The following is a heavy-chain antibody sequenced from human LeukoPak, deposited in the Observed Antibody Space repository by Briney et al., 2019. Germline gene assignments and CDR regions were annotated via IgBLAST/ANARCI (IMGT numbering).Heavy chain of an antibody. Sequence: SQTLCLTCTVSGGSISSGDYYWSWIRQPPGKGLEWIGYIYYSGSTYYNPSLKSRVTISVDRSKNQFSLSLSSVTAADTAVYYCARITFVVEGYGMDVWGQGTTVTVSS. CDR3: ARITFVVEGYGMDV. J-gene: IGHJ6*02. CDR1: GGSISSGDYY. V-gene: IGHV4-30-4*01. D-gene: IGHD2-21*01. CDR2: IYYSGST.